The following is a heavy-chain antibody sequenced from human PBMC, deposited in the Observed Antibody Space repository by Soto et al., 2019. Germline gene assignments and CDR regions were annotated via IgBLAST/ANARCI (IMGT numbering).Heavy chain of an antibody. CDR1: GFTFSSYA. D-gene: IGHD3-10*01. CDR3: AKDRSSRGSGSYHSYYYYYMDV. J-gene: IGHJ6*03. V-gene: IGHV3-23*01. CDR2: ISGSGGST. Sequence: EVQLLESGGGLVQPGGSLRLSCAASGFTFSSYAMSWVRQAPGKGLEWVSAISGSGGSTYYADSVKGRFTISRDNSKNTLYLQMNSLRAEDTAVYYCAKDRSSRGSGSYHSYYYYYMDVWGKGTTVTVSS.